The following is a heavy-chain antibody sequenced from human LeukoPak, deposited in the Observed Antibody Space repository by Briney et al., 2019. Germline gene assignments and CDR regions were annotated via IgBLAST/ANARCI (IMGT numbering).Heavy chain of an antibody. V-gene: IGHV1-8*02. Sequence: ASVKVSCKASGYTFTSYDINWVRQATGQGLEWMGWMNPNSGNTGYAQKFQGRVTMTRNTSISTAYVELSSLRSEDTAVYYCARNWGATDAFDIWGQGTMVTVSS. CDR1: GYTFTSYD. J-gene: IGHJ3*02. D-gene: IGHD7-27*01. CDR3: ARNWGATDAFDI. CDR2: MNPNSGNT.